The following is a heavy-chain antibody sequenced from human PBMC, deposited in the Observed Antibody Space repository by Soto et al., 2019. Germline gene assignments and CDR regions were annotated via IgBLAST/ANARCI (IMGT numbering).Heavy chain of an antibody. CDR2: ISAYNGNT. D-gene: IGHD6-13*01. CDR1: GYTFTSYG. Sequence: ASVKVSCKASGYTFTSYGISWVRQAPGQGLEWMGWISAYNGNTNYAQKLQGRVTMTTDTSTSTAYMELRSLRSDDTAVYYCARDLRWAIAAAQAAYYYGMDVWGQGTTVTVSS. V-gene: IGHV1-18*04. CDR3: ARDLRWAIAAAQAAYYYGMDV. J-gene: IGHJ6*02.